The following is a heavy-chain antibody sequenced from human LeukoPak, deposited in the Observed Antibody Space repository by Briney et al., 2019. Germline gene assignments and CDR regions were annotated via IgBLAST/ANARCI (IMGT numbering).Heavy chain of an antibody. CDR3: ARDGLLLGYGSGNWFDP. CDR2: ISYDGSNK. CDR1: GFTFSSYA. J-gene: IGHJ5*02. Sequence: PGGSLRLSCAASGFTFSSYAMHWVRQAPGKGLGWVAVISYDGSNKYYADSVKGRFTISRDNSKNTLYLQMNSLRGEDTAVYYCARDGLLLGYGSGNWFDPWGQGTLVTVSS. D-gene: IGHD3-10*01. V-gene: IGHV3-30-3*01.